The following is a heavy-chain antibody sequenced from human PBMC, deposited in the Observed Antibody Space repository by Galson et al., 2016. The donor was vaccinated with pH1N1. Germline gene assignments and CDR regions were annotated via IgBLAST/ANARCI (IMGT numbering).Heavy chain of an antibody. CDR3: ARGNMGLDY. Sequence: SLRLSCAASGFRFSSYGMHWVRQAPGKGLEWVAGISYDGSDKFYADSVKGRFTIPRDNAKNTLSLQMNSLGVEDTAVYYCARGNMGLDYWGQGILVTVSS. D-gene: IGHD2/OR15-2a*01. V-gene: IGHV3-30*03. CDR1: GFRFSSYG. CDR2: ISYDGSDK. J-gene: IGHJ4*02.